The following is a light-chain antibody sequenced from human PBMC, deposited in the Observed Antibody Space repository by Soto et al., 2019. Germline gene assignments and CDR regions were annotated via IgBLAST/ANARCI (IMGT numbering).Light chain of an antibody. Sequence: EIVMTQSPATLSVSPGETATLSCRASQSVSITLAWYQKKPGQAPRLLIYDASTRATGTPARFSGSGSGTEFTLTISSLQSEDFAVYYCQQYSNWPLTFGGGTKVEIK. J-gene: IGKJ4*01. CDR1: QSVSIT. CDR3: QQYSNWPLT. V-gene: IGKV3D-15*01. CDR2: DAS.